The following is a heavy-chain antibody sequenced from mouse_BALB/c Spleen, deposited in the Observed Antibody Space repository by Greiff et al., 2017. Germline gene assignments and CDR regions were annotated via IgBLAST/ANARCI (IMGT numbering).Heavy chain of an antibody. CDR2: ISYDGSN. CDR1: GYSITSGYY. Sequence: ESGPGLVKPSQSLSLTCSVTGYSITSGYYWNWIRQFPGNKLEWMGYISYDGSNNYNPSLKNRISITRDTSKNQFFLKLNSVTTEDTATYYCAVITTVVAGDYWGQGTTLTVSS. V-gene: IGHV3-6*02. J-gene: IGHJ2*01. D-gene: IGHD1-1*01. CDR3: AVITTVVAGDY.